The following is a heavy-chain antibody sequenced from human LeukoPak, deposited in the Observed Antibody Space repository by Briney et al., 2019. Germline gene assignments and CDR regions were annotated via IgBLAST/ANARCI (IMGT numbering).Heavy chain of an antibody. V-gene: IGHV1-2*04. CDR3: ARVLGYYDSSGLGY. D-gene: IGHD3-22*01. Sequence: ASVKVSCKASGYTFTVYYMHWVRQAPGQGLEWMGWINPNSGGTNYAQKFQGWVTMTRDTSISTAYMELSGLRSDDTAVYYCARVLGYYDSSGLGYWGQGTLVTVSS. J-gene: IGHJ4*02. CDR1: GYTFTVYY. CDR2: INPNSGGT.